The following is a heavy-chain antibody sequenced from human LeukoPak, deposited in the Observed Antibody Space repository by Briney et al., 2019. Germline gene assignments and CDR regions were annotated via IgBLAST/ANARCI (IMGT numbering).Heavy chain of an antibody. CDR3: ASATVTFYYYGMDV. D-gene: IGHD4-17*01. Sequence: PGGSLRLSCAASGFTFSSYTMNWVRQAPGKGLEWVSSISTTSAYIYYADSLKGRFTISRDNAKNSLYLQMNSLRAEDTAVYYCASATVTFYYYGMDVWGQGTTVTVSS. CDR1: GFTFSSYT. V-gene: IGHV3-21*04. J-gene: IGHJ6*02. CDR2: ISTTSAYI.